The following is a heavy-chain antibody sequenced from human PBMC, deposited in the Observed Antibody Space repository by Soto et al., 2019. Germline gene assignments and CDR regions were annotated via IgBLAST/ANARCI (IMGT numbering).Heavy chain of an antibody. J-gene: IGHJ6*02. V-gene: IGHV3-21*01. D-gene: IGHD1-1*01. CDR1: GFTFSSYS. Sequence: GGSLRLSCAASGFTFSSYSMNWVRQAPGKGLEWVSSISSSSSYTYYADSVKGRFTISRDNAKNSLYLQMNSLRAEDTAVYYCARNGNDVYYYYGMDVWGQGTTVTVSS. CDR2: ISSSSSYT. CDR3: ARNGNDVYYYYGMDV.